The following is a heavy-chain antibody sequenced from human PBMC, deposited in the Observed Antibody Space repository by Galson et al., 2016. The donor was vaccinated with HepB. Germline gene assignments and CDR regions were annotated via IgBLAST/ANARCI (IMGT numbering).Heavy chain of an antibody. CDR3: ARVAIVGVTDYWSFDL. D-gene: IGHD1-26*01. Sequence: SVKVSCKASGYTFTSYHMHWVRQAPGQGLEWMGLINPSGGSTSYPQNFQGRVTVTRDTSTSTVYMELSSLRSEDTAVYYCARVAIVGVTDYWSFDLWGRGTLVIVSS. J-gene: IGHJ2*01. CDR1: GYTFTSYH. V-gene: IGHV1-46*01. CDR2: INPSGGST.